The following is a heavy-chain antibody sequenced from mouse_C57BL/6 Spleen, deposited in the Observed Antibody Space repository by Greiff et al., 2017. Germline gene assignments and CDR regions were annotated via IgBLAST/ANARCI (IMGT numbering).Heavy chain of an antibody. J-gene: IGHJ3*01. Sequence: EVKLEESGGGLVQPGGSMKLSCVASGFTFSNYWMNWVRQSPEKGLEWVAQIRLKSDNYTTHYAVSVKGRFTISRDDSKSSVYLQMNNLRAEGTGFYYCTGGAGYYGAYWGQGTLVTVSA. D-gene: IGHD1-1*01. CDR1: GFTFSNYW. V-gene: IGHV6-3*01. CDR2: IRLKSDNYTT. CDR3: TGGAGYYGAY.